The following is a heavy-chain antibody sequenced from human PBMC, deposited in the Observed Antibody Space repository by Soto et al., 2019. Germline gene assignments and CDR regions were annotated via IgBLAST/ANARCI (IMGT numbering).Heavy chain of an antibody. Sequence: QLQLQESGSGLVTPSQTLSLTCAVSDGSISSGGYSWNWIRQPPGKGLEWIAYIHHGGTTHYNPSLRSRVTISVDTSKNQFSLMLTSVTAADTAVYYCARERSGGGEFDYWGQGTLVTVSS. J-gene: IGHJ4*02. V-gene: IGHV4-30-2*01. CDR1: DGSISSGGYS. CDR2: IHHGGTT. CDR3: ARERSGGGEFDY. D-gene: IGHD3-16*01.